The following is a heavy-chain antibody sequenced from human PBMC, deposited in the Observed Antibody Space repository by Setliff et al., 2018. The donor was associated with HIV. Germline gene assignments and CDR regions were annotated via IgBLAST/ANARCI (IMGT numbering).Heavy chain of an antibody. Sequence: PSETLSLTCTVSGGSISGYYWSWIRQPPGKGLEYLGSIFFTGNTIYNPSLKARVTLSVDMSKNQVFLRLSSVTAADTAVYYCVRGYCSSTTCYEDYYYMDVWGKGSTVTVSS. CDR3: VRGYCSSTTCYEDYYYMDV. CDR1: GGSISGYY. J-gene: IGHJ6*03. V-gene: IGHV4-59*01. CDR2: IFFTGNT. D-gene: IGHD2-2*01.